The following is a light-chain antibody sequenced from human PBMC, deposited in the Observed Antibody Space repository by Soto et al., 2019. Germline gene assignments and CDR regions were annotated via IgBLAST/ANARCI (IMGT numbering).Light chain of an antibody. CDR1: QSVSSK. CDR2: GAS. Sequence: EIVLTQSPATLSLSPGERATLSCRASQSVSSKLAWYQQKPGQAPRLLIYGASSRATGIPDRFSGSEYGTVGTINISRLQTEDGEVYYGQQYGCSRWTFGQGTKVDIK. V-gene: IGKV3-20*01. J-gene: IGKJ1*01. CDR3: QQYGCSRWT.